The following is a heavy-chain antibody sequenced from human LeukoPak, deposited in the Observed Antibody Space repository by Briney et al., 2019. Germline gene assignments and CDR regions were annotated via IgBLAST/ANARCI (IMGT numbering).Heavy chain of an antibody. V-gene: IGHV3-21*03. CDR2: ISSSSSNI. Sequence: GGSLRLSCTASGFTFSSYSMNWVRQAPGKGLEWVSYISSSSSNIFYADSFKGRFTISRDNAQNSLYLQMNSLKTEDTAVYYCTTDTGGYWGQGTLVTVSS. CDR1: GFTFSSYS. D-gene: IGHD3-10*01. CDR3: TTDTGGY. J-gene: IGHJ4*02.